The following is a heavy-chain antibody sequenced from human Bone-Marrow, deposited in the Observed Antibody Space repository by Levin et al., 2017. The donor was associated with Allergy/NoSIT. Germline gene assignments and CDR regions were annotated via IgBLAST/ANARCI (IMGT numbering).Heavy chain of an antibody. CDR1: GFTFGDYA. Sequence: GESLKISCTASGFTFGDYAMNWVRQARGKGLEWVAAISNRGSSRYYIDSVKGRFTISRDNSNNTLYLQMNSLRAEDTAVYYCAKPGTGSSGWLAENWFDPWGQGTLVTVSS. D-gene: IGHD6-19*01. V-gene: IGHV3-23*01. J-gene: IGHJ5*02. CDR3: AKPGTGSSGWLAENWFDP. CDR2: ISNRGSSR.